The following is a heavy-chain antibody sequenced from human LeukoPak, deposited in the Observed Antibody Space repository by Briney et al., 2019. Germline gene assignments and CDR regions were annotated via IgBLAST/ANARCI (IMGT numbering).Heavy chain of an antibody. J-gene: IGHJ5*02. D-gene: IGHD6-6*01. CDR3: ARDRPAARAVNNWFDP. CDR2: IYYSGST. V-gene: IGHV4-39*07. CDR1: GGSISSSSYY. Sequence: SETLSLTCTVSGGSISSSSYYWGWIRQPPGKGLEWIGSIYYSGSTYYNPSLKSRVTISVDTSKNQFSLKLSSVTAADTAVYYCARDRPAARAVNNWFDPWGQGTLVTVSS.